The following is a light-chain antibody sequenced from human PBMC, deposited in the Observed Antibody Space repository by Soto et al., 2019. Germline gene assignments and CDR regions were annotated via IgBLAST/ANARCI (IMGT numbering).Light chain of an antibody. J-gene: IGKJ2*01. CDR1: QSISSW. CDR3: QQHNSYPYT. V-gene: IGKV1-5*03. CDR2: KAS. Sequence: DIQMTQSPSTLSASVGDRVTITCRASQSISSWLAWYQQKPGKAPKLLIYKASSLESGVPSRFSGSGSGTEFTHTVSSLQPDDFATYYCQQHNSYPYTFGQGTKLEIK.